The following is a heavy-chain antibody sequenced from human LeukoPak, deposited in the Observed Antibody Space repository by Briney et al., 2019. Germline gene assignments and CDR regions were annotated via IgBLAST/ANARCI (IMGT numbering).Heavy chain of an antibody. V-gene: IGHV3-23*01. CDR3: AKARPYYYDSSAEKGGHYYYYMDV. CDR2: ISGSGGST. D-gene: IGHD3-22*01. Sequence: GGSLRLSCAASGFTFSSYAMSWVRQAPGKGLEWVSAISGSGGSTYYADSVKGRFTISRDNSKNTLYLQMNSLRAEDTAVYYCAKARPYYYDSSAEKGGHYYYYMDVWGKGTTVTVSS. CDR1: GFTFSSYA. J-gene: IGHJ6*03.